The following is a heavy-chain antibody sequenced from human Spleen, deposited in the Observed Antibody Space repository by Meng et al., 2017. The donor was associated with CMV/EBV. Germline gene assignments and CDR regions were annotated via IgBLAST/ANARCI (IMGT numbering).Heavy chain of an antibody. CDR1: GYSISLGFY. CDR3: ARVSGNWFDP. D-gene: IGHD1-26*01. V-gene: IGHV4-38-2*02. Sequence: LRLSCTVSGYSISLGFYWGWIRQPPGKGLEWIGTIYHSGSTYYNPSLKSRVAISVDTSKNQFSLNLTSVTASDTAVYYCARVSGNWFDPWGQGTLVTVSS. CDR2: IYHSGST. J-gene: IGHJ5*02.